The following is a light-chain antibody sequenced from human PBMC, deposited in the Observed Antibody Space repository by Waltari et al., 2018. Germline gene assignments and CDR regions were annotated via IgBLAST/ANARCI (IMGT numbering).Light chain of an antibody. Sequence: DIQLTQTPSSLSASVGDRVTITCRASQDIRNYLLWYQQKPGKAPKLLIYDASNLKSGVSSMFRGSGSVTHFVFTITSLQPEDSGTYYCQQCDSLPLTFCPGTKVNIQ. V-gene: IGKV1-33*01. J-gene: IGKJ3*01. CDR3: QQCDSLPLT. CDR2: DAS. CDR1: QDIRNY.